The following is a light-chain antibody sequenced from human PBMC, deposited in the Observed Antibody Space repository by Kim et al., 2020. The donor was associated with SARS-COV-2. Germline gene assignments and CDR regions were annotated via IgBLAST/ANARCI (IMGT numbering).Light chain of an antibody. V-gene: IGKV3-20*01. J-gene: IGKJ1*01. CDR3: QQNGSGRT. Sequence: EIVLTQSPGTLSLSPGERATVSCRASQSVTNNYLAWYQQKPGQAPRLLIYGASSRFTGIPDRFSGSGSGTDFTLIISRLEPEDFAVYYCQQNGSGRTFVEGTKVDIK. CDR2: GAS. CDR1: QSVTNNY.